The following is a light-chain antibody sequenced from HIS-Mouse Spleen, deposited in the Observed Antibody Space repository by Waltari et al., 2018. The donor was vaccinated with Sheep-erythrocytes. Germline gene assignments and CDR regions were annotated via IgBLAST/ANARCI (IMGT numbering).Light chain of an antibody. V-gene: IGLV3-1*01. Sequence: SYELTQPPSVSVSPGQTASITCSGDKLGDKYACWYQQKPGQSPVLVIYQDSNRPSGIPERFSGSISGNTATLTISGTQAMDEADYYCQAWDSSTAVFGGGTKLTVL. CDR3: QAWDSSTAV. CDR1: KLGDKY. CDR2: QDS. J-gene: IGLJ2*01.